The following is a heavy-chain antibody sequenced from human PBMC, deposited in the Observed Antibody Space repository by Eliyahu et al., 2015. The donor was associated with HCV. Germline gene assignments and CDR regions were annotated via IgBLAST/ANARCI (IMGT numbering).Heavy chain of an antibody. CDR3: AKDNRNFPLDY. V-gene: IGHV3-9*01. Sequence: EVQLVESGGGLVQPGRSLRLSCAXXGFTFDDYAMHWVRQAPGKGLEWVSGISWNSGSIGYADSVKGRFTISRDNAKNSLYLQMNSLRAEDTALYYCAKDNRNFPLDYWGQGTLVTVSS. CDR2: ISWNSGSI. D-gene: IGHD4-11*01. CDR1: GFTFDDYA. J-gene: IGHJ4*02.